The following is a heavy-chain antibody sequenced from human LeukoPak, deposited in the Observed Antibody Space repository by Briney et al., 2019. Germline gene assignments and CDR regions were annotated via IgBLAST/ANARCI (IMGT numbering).Heavy chain of an antibody. D-gene: IGHD3-16*01. V-gene: IGHV4-34*01. CDR1: GVSFSGYY. Sequence: PSETLSLTCAVYGVSFSGYYWSWIRQPPGKGLEWIGEINHSGSTNYNPSLKSRVTISVDTSKNQFSLKLSSVTAADTAVYYCARHGGLRSWFDPWGQGTLVTVSS. CDR2: INHSGST. J-gene: IGHJ5*02. CDR3: ARHGGLRSWFDP.